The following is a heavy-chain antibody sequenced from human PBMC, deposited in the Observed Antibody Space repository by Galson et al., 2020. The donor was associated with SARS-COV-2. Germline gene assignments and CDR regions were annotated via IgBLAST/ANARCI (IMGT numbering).Heavy chain of an antibody. Sequence: GGSLRLSCAASGFTFRSNAMNWVRQAPGKGLEWVSYSSSSSSTIYYADSVKGRFTISRDNGKNSLYLQMNSLRAEDTAVYYCARDPGYCRTSSCYVLCWLDPWGQGTLVTVSS. CDR2: SSSSSSTI. V-gene: IGHV3-48*01. CDR3: ARDPGYCRTSSCYVLCWLDP. J-gene: IGHJ5*02. CDR1: GFTFRSNA. D-gene: IGHD2-2*01.